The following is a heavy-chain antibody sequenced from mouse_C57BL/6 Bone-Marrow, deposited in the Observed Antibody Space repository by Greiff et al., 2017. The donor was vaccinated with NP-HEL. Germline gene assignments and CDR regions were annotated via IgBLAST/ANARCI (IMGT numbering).Heavy chain of an antibody. D-gene: IGHD2-3*01. CDR1: GYAFSSSW. CDR2: IYPGDGDT. V-gene: IGHV1-82*01. CDR3: ARLGRYDGYSYFDY. Sequence: QVQLQQSGPELVKPGASVKISCKASGYAFSSSWMNWVKPRPGKGLEWIGRIYPGDGDTNYNGKFKGKATLTADKSSSTAYIQLSSLTSEDSAVYFCARLGRYDGYSYFDYWGQGTTLTVSS. J-gene: IGHJ2*01.